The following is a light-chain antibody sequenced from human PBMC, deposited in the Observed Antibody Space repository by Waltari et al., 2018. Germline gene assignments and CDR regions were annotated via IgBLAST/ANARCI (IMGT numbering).Light chain of an antibody. CDR1: QSSSDY. Sequence: DIQITQSPSSLSASVGDRVTITCRASQSSSDYLNWYQQKPGKAPKLLIYAASTLQSGVPSRFSGSGSETDFALTISSLQPEDFATYYCQQSYSFGQGTRLEIK. CDR3: QQSYS. CDR2: AAS. J-gene: IGKJ5*01. V-gene: IGKV1-39*01.